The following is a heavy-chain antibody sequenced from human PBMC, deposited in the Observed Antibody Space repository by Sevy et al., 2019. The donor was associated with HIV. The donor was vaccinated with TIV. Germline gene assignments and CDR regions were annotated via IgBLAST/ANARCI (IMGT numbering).Heavy chain of an antibody. V-gene: IGHV3-30-3*01. J-gene: IGHJ4*02. CDR3: ARDKVGTGYHFDN. D-gene: IGHD2-21*02. CDR1: GFTFSYFS. Sequence: GGSLRLSCAASGFTFSYFSMHWVRQAPGKGLEWVATISYDANNDHYADSVKGRFTISRDNSKNALYLHMNSLRDEDTAVYYCARDKVGTGYHFDNWGQGTLVTVSS. CDR2: ISYDANND.